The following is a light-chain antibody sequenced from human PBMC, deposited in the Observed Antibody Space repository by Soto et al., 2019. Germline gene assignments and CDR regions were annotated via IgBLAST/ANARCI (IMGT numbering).Light chain of an antibody. V-gene: IGLV1-44*01. CDR1: YSNIGIND. Sequence: QSVLTQPPSASGTPGQRVTVSCSGTYSNIGINDVHWYRQLSGTAPQILIYDTSQRATGVPDRFSGSKSGNTASLTISGLQAEDEADYYCCSYAGSSSYVFGTGTKLTVL. CDR3: CSYAGSSSYV. J-gene: IGLJ1*01. CDR2: DTS.